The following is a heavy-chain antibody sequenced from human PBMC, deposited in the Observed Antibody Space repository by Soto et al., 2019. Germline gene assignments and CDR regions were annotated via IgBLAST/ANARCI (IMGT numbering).Heavy chain of an antibody. D-gene: IGHD3-3*01. J-gene: IGHJ4*02. V-gene: IGHV3-66*01. CDR1: GFTVSSNY. CDR3: ASASSLYYDFWSGPSDSERDY. Sequence: GGSLRLSCAASGFTVSSNYMSWVRQAPGKGLEWVSVIYSGGSTYYADSVKGRFTISRDNSKNTLYLQMNSLRAEDTAVYYCASASSLYYDFWSGPSDSERDYWGQGTLVTVSS. CDR2: IYSGGST.